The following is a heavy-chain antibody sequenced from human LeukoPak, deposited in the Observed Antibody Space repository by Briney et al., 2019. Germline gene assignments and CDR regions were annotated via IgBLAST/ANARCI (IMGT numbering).Heavy chain of an antibody. CDR2: IYYSGST. CDR3: ARQTYYYYYMDV. J-gene: IGHJ6*03. V-gene: IGHV4-39*01. CDR1: GGSISSSSYY. Sequence: SETLSLTCTVSGGSISSSSYYWGWIRQPPGKGLEWIGSIYYSGSTYYNPSLKSRVTISVDTSKNQFSLKLTSVTAADRAVFYCARQTYYYYYMDVWGKGTTVTISS.